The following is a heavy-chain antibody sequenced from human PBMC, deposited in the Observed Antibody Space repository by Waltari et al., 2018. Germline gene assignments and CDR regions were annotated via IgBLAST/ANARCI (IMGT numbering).Heavy chain of an antibody. CDR3: ARESSGELELHHDAFDI. D-gene: IGHD1-7*01. CDR1: GGSISSYY. CDR2: IYYSGST. V-gene: IGHV4-59*01. Sequence: QVQLQESGPGLVKPSETLSLTCTVSGGSISSYYWRWTRQPPGKGLEWIGYIYYSGSTNYNPSLKSRVTISVDTSKNQFSLKLSSVTAADTAVYYCARESSGELELHHDAFDIWGQGTMVTVSS. J-gene: IGHJ3*02.